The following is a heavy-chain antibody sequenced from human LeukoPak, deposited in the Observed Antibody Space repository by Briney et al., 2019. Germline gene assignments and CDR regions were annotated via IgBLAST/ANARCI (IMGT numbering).Heavy chain of an antibody. CDR1: GYPFTDYH. J-gene: IGHJ5*02. CDR3: ARDGWFGNSLYSHRNWFDH. Sequence: ASVTVSYKASGYPFTDYHVQWVRQAPGQGVEWLGRIYPYRGDTLYPPNFQGRVSMTWDTSISTVYMDLSGLTSDDTAVYYCARDGWFGNSLYSHRNWFDHWGQGTLVTVSS. CDR2: IYPYRGDT. V-gene: IGHV1-2*02. D-gene: IGHD3-10*01.